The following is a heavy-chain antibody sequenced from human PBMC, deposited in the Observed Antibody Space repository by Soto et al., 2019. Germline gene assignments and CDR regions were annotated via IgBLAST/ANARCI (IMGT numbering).Heavy chain of an antibody. V-gene: IGHV3-21*01. CDR3: VREETAWPLAYGLDV. CDR1: GFSFSTYS. J-gene: IGHJ6*02. CDR2: ISSRGDT. Sequence: GGSLRLSCAASGFSFSTYSMNWVRQAPGKGLEWVSSISSRGDTYYADSVKGRFTISRDNAKNSVSLQMDSLGAEDAAVYYCVREETAWPLAYGLDVWGQGTTVTVSS. D-gene: IGHD2-21*02.